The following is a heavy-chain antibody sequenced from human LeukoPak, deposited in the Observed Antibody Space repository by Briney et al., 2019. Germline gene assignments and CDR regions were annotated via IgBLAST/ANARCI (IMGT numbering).Heavy chain of an antibody. Sequence: SETLSLTCTVSGGSFSSYYWSWIRQPAEQGLEWIGRIYTSGSTNYNSSLKSRVTMSVDTSKNLVSLKLSSVTAADTAVYYCATGDGYNSFDYWGQGTLVTVSS. CDR2: IYTSGST. CDR3: ATGDGYNSFDY. V-gene: IGHV4-4*07. J-gene: IGHJ4*02. D-gene: IGHD5-24*01. CDR1: GGSFSSYY.